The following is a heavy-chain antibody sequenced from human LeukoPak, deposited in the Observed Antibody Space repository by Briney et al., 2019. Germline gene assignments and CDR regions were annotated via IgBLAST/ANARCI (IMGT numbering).Heavy chain of an antibody. V-gene: IGHV1-69*04. Sequence: ASVKVSCKASGGTFSSYAISWVRQAPGQGLEWMGRIIPIFGIANYAQKFQVRVTITADKSTSTAYMELSSLRSEDTTVYYCASREYCSSTSCYKRGDYYYYGMDVWGQGTTVTVSS. CDR3: ASREYCSSTSCYKRGDYYYYGMDV. CDR2: IIPIFGIA. CDR1: GGTFSSYA. D-gene: IGHD2-2*02. J-gene: IGHJ6*02.